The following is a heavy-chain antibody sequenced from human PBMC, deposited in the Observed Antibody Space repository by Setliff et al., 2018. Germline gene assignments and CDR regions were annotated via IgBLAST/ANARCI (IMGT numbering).Heavy chain of an antibody. V-gene: IGHV3-30*02. CDR1: GFSFGGHD. CDR2: IRYDGTTE. D-gene: IGHD1-26*01. CDR3: AREISTYSGSYYFVFPGAFDI. Sequence: GGSLRLSCAASGFSFGGHDMHWVRQAPGKGLEWVAFIRYDGTTESYADSVRGRFTISRDNAKNSLYLQMNSLRAEDTAVYYCAREISTYSGSYYFVFPGAFDIWGQGTMVTVSS. J-gene: IGHJ3*02.